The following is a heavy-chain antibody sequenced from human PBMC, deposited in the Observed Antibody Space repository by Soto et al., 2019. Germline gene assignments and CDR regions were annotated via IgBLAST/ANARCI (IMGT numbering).Heavy chain of an antibody. CDR2: IFDSGST. CDR1: GGSISGGVYY. J-gene: IGHJ2*01. CDR3: ARDKTPLTTDWYFDL. D-gene: IGHD3-22*01. Sequence: QVQLQESGPGLVKPSQTLSLTCTVSGGSISGGVYYWSWIRQPPGKGLEWIGYIFDSGSTYYNPSLKSRVTISVDTSKNQFPLRLSSVTAADTAVYYCARDKTPLTTDWYFDLWGRGTLVTFAS. V-gene: IGHV4-30-4*01.